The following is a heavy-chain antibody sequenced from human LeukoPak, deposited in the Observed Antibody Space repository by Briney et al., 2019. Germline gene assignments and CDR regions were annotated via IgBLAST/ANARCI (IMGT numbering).Heavy chain of an antibody. J-gene: IGHJ4*02. CDR3: ARRIIAARRGSYFDS. CDR2: FYYSGSP. D-gene: IGHD6-6*01. V-gene: IGHV4-39*01. CDR1: GGSINSGTYD. Sequence: PSETLSLTCAVSGGSINSGTYDWGWIRQPPGKGLEWIGSFYYSGSPYYNPSLKSRVTISVDTSKDQFSLRLSSVTAADTAVYYRARRIIAARRGSYFDSWGQGTLVTVSS.